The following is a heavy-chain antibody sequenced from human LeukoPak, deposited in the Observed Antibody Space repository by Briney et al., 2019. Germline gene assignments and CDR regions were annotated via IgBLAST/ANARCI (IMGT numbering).Heavy chain of an antibody. Sequence: PGGSLRLSCAASGFTFSRHSMNWVRQAPGKGLEWVSSISNNYNTYYAGSVKGRFTISRDDARNSLYLQMNSLRAEDTAVYYCARETYNWNQLPLDLWGQGTLVTVSS. CDR2: ISNNYNT. CDR1: GFTFSRHS. V-gene: IGHV3-21*01. J-gene: IGHJ5*02. CDR3: ARETYNWNQLPLDL. D-gene: IGHD1-20*01.